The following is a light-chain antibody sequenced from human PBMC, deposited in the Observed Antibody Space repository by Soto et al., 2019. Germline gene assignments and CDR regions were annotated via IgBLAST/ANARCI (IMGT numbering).Light chain of an antibody. V-gene: IGKV1-5*03. CDR1: QSISSW. Sequence: DIQMTQSPSTLSASVGDRVTITCRASQSISSWLAWYQQKPGKAPKLLIYKASSLESGVPSRFSGSGSGTEFHLTNTSLQPDDFATYYYQQYNSYWTFGQGTKVDIK. CDR3: QQYNSYWT. J-gene: IGKJ1*01. CDR2: KAS.